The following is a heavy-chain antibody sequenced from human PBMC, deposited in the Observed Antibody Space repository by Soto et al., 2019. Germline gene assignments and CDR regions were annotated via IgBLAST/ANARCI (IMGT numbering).Heavy chain of an antibody. Sequence: GGSVRLSCAVSGFTFSSYSMNWVRQAPGKGLEWVSSISSSSYIYYADSVKGRFTISRDNAKNSLYLQMNSLRAEDTAVYYCARPEEDWFDPWGQGTLVTVSS. CDR2: ISSSSYI. V-gene: IGHV3-21*01. J-gene: IGHJ5*02. CDR1: GFTFSSYS. CDR3: ARPEEDWFDP.